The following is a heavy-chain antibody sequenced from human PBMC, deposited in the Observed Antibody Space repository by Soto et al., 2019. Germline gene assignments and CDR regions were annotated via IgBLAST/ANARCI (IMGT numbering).Heavy chain of an antibody. J-gene: IGHJ6*03. Sequence: ASVKVSCKASGYTFTGYYMHWVRQAPGQGLEWMGWINPNSGGTNYAQKIQGWVTMTRDTSMSTAYMELKRLRSDDTAVYYCARAMVREQFMDVWGKGTTVTVSS. CDR3: ARAMVREQFMDV. CDR1: GYTFTGYY. CDR2: INPNSGGT. V-gene: IGHV1-2*04. D-gene: IGHD3-10*01.